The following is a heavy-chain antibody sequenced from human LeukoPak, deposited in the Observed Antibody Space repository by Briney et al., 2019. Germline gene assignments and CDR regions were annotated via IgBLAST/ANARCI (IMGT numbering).Heavy chain of an antibody. D-gene: IGHD3-3*01. Sequence: GGSLRLSCAASGFTFSSYWMSWVRQAPGKGLEWVANIKQDGSEKYYVDSVKGRFTISRDNAKNSLYLQMNSLRAEDTAVYYCARADDFWSGYYTGLLGYWGQGTLVTVSS. J-gene: IGHJ4*02. V-gene: IGHV3-7*01. CDR2: IKQDGSEK. CDR1: GFTFSSYW. CDR3: ARADDFWSGYYTGLLGY.